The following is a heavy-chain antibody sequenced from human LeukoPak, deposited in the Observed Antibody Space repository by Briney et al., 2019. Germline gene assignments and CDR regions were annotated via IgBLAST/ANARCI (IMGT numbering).Heavy chain of an antibody. CDR2: IWYDGSNK. Sequence: GGSLRLSCAASGFTFSSYGMHWVRQAPGRGLEWVAVIWYDGSNKYYADSVKGRFTISRDNSKNTLYLQMNSLRTEDTAVYYCARDQPVRDGCNLWDWGQGTLVTVSS. CDR3: ARDQPVRDGCNLWD. CDR1: GFTFSSYG. J-gene: IGHJ4*02. V-gene: IGHV3-33*01. D-gene: IGHD5-24*01.